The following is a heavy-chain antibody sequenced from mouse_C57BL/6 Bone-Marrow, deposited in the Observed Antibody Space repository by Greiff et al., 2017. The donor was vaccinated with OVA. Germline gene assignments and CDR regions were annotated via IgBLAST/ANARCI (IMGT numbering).Heavy chain of an antibody. V-gene: IGHV14-4*01. CDR2: IDPENGDT. D-gene: IGHD2-1*01. CDR1: GFNIKDDY. Sequence: VQLQQSGAELVRPGASVKLSCTASGFNIKDDYMHWVKQRPEQGLEWIGRIDPENGDTEYASKFQGKATITTDTTSNTAYLQLSSLTSEDASVYYCTTRDGNYRGDYWGQGTSVTVSS. CDR3: TTRDGNYRGDY. J-gene: IGHJ4*01.